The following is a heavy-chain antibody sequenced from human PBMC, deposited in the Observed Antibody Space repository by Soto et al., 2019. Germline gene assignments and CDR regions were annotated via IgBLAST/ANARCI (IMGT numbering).Heavy chain of an antibody. CDR3: ARGGSLYWYFDL. CDR2: INAGNGKT. J-gene: IGHJ2*01. Sequence: ASVKVSCKASGYTFTNYAMHWVRQAPGQRLEWMGWINAGNGKTKYSQKFQGRVTITRDTSASTAYMELSSLRSEDTAVYYCARGGSLYWYFDLWGRGTLVTVSS. CDR1: GYTFTNYA. D-gene: IGHD1-26*01. V-gene: IGHV1-3*01.